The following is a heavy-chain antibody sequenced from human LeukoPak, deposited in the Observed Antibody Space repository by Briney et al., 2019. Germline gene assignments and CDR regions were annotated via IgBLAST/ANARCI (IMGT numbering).Heavy chain of an antibody. CDR1: GFTFSSYG. J-gene: IGHJ3*02. V-gene: IGHV3-30*02. D-gene: IGHD4-17*01. CDR3: ARGVRWSYGDYWGAFDI. Sequence: TGGSLRLSCAASGFTFSSYGMHWVRQAPGKGLEWVAFIRYDGSNKYYADSVKGRFTISRDNSKNTLYLQMNSLRAEDTAVYYCARGVRWSYGDYWGAFDIWGQGTMVTVSS. CDR2: IRYDGSNK.